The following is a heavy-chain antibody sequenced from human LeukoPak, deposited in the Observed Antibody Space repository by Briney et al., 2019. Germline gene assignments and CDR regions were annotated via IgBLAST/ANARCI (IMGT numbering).Heavy chain of an antibody. CDR1: GFTFSDYG. V-gene: IGHV3-30*03. D-gene: IGHD3-10*01. CDR3: ARYYGSGSLDY. J-gene: IGHJ4*02. Sequence: GRSLRLSCAASGFTFSDYGMHWVRQAPGKGLEWVAPISYDGSNKYYADSVKGRFTISRDTSKNTLHLQMDSLRVEDTAMYYCARYYGSGSLDYWGQGTLVTVSS. CDR2: ISYDGSNK.